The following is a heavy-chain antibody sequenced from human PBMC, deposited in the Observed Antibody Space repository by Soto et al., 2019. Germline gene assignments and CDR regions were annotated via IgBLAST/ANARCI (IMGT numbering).Heavy chain of an antibody. Sequence: QVQLQESAPGLVKPSETLSLTCTVSGGSIHNNYWSWVRQPPGEGLEWIGYIYSSGTTNYNPSLKSRVTMSVDTSRSQFSLNLTSVTAADTAIYYCVGVGWYNDHWGQGTLVTVSS. J-gene: IGHJ4*02. CDR3: VGVGWYNDH. D-gene: IGHD6-19*01. CDR1: GGSIHNNY. CDR2: IYSSGTT. V-gene: IGHV4-59*01.